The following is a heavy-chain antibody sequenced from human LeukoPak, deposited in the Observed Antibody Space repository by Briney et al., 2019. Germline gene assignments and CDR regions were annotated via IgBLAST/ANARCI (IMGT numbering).Heavy chain of an antibody. Sequence: GGSLRLSCAAPGFTFSSYSMNWVRQAPGKGLEWVSYISSSSTIYYADSVKGRFTISRDNAKNSLYLQMNSLRAEDTAVYYCAREDFWSGDYYMDVWGKGTTVTVSS. V-gene: IGHV3-48*04. CDR2: ISSSSTI. J-gene: IGHJ6*03. D-gene: IGHD3-3*01. CDR1: GFTFSSYS. CDR3: AREDFWSGDYYMDV.